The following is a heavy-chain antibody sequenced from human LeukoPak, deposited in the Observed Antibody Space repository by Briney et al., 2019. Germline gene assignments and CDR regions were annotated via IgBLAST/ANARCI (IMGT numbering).Heavy chain of an antibody. J-gene: IGHJ6*02. Sequence: ASVKVSCKASGYTFTSYYMHWVRQAPGQGLEWMGIINPSGGSTSYAQKFQGRVTMTRDTSTSTVYMELSSLRSEDTAVSYCARADPFSPLRYFDWLYPAHYYYGMDVWHQGTTVTVPS. CDR2: INPSGGST. D-gene: IGHD3-9*01. CDR3: ARADPFSPLRYFDWLYPAHYYYGMDV. CDR1: GYTFTSYY. V-gene: IGHV1-46*01.